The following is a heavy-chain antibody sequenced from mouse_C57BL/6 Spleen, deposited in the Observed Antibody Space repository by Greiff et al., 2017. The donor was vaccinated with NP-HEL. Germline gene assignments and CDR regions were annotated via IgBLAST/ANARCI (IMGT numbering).Heavy chain of an antibody. J-gene: IGHJ2*01. CDR2: IWSGGST. CDR1: GFSLTSYG. D-gene: IGHD2-4*01. Sequence: VQRVESGPGLVQPSQSLSITCTVSGFSLTSYGVHWVRQSPGKGLEWLGVIWSGGSTDYNAAFISRLSISKDNSKSQVFFKMNSLQADDTAIYYCARNYDYGGYYFDYWGQGTTLTVSS. CDR3: ARNYDYGGYYFDY. V-gene: IGHV2-2*01.